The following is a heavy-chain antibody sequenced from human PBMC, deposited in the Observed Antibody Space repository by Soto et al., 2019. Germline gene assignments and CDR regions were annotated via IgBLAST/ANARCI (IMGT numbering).Heavy chain of an antibody. J-gene: IGHJ5*02. V-gene: IGHV3-15*01. D-gene: IGHD2-2*01. Sequence: GGSLRLSCAASGFTFSNAWMSWVRQAPGKGLEWVGRIKSKTDGGTTDYAAPVKGRFTISRDDSKNTLYLQMNSLKTEDTAVYYCTTDPFIVVVPTHWFDPWGQGTLVTVSS. CDR1: GFTFSNAW. CDR2: IKSKTDGGTT. CDR3: TTDPFIVVVPTHWFDP.